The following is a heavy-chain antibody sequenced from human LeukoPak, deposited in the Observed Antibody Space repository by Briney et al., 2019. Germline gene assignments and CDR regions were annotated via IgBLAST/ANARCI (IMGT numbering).Heavy chain of an antibody. J-gene: IGHJ5*02. CDR1: GFTFSDYY. D-gene: IGHD6-19*01. V-gene: IGHV3-11*04. CDR3: ARDQTGITVAATGWFDP. Sequence: GGSLRLSCAAFGFTFSDYYMSWIRQAPGRGLEWVSYISNSGTTRYYADSVKGRFTISRDNAKNSLYLQMNSLRAEDTAVYYCARDQTGITVAATGWFDPWGQGTLVTVSS. CDR2: ISNSGTTR.